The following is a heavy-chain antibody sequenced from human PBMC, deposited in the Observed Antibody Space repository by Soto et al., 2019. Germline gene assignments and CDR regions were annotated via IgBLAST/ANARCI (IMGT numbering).Heavy chain of an antibody. CDR2: MNPNSGNT. CDR1: GYTFTSHD. D-gene: IGHD3-3*01. J-gene: IGHJ6*01. V-gene: IGHV1-8*01. CDR3: ARGSSSNYDFCFCYYPYHYYVIYV. Sequence: GASVKVSCKASGYTFTSHDINWVRQATGQGLEWMGWMNPNSGNTGYAQKFQGRVTMTRNTSISTAYMELSSLRSEDTAVYYCARGSSSNYDFCFCYYPYHYYVIYVRGQRTTVIVSA.